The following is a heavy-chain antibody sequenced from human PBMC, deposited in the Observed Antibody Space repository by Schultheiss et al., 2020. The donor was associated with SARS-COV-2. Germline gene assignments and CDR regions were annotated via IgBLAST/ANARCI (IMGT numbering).Heavy chain of an antibody. V-gene: IGHV3-74*01. D-gene: IGHD5-12*01. CDR2: INSDGSST. CDR1: GFTFSSYW. CDR3: ARDLGGYDSVGYYYYYGMDV. J-gene: IGHJ6*02. Sequence: GESLKISCAASGFTFSSYWMHWVRQAPGKGLVWVSRINSDGSSTSYADSVKGRFTISRENAKNSLYLQMNSLRAEDTAVYYCARDLGGYDSVGYYYYYGMDVWGQGTTVTVSS.